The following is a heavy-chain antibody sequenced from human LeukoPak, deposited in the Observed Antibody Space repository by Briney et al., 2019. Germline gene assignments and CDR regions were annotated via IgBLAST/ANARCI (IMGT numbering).Heavy chain of an antibody. V-gene: IGHV4-39*01. Sequence: NPSETLSLTCTVSGGPISSSSYYWGWIRQPPGKGLDWIGIINYRGNTYYNPSLKSRVTISVDTSKNQFSLKLSSVTAADTAVYYCARRDSYSSGYYYFDYWGQGTLVTVSS. CDR1: GGPISSSSYY. J-gene: IGHJ4*02. CDR2: INYRGNT. CDR3: ARRDSYSSGYYYFDY. D-gene: IGHD3-22*01.